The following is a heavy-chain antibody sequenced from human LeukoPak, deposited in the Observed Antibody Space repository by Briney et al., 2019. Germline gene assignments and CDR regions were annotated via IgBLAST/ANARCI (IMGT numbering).Heavy chain of an antibody. V-gene: IGHV4-34*01. Sequence: SETLSLTCAVYGGSFSGYYWSWIRQPPGKGLEWIGEINHSGSTNYNPSLKSRVTISVDTPKNQFSLKLSSVTAADTAVYYCARGFGVVVVAATLAFDIWGQGTMVTVSS. D-gene: IGHD2-15*01. CDR1: GGSFSGYY. CDR2: INHSGST. J-gene: IGHJ3*02. CDR3: ARGFGVVVVAATLAFDI.